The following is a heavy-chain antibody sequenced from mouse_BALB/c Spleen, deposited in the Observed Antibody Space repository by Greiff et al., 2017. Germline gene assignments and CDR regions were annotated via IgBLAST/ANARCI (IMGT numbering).Heavy chain of an antibody. CDR2: ISSGGGST. Sequence: EVQGVESGGGLVKPGGSLKLSCAASGFAFSSYDMSWVRQTPEKRLEWVAYISSGGGSTYYPDTVKGRFTISRDNAKNTLYLQMSSLKSEDTAMYYCARQRGFSWFAYWGQGTLVTVSA. CDR1: GFAFSSYD. CDR3: ARQRGFSWFAY. V-gene: IGHV5-12-1*01. J-gene: IGHJ3*01. D-gene: IGHD1-1*02.